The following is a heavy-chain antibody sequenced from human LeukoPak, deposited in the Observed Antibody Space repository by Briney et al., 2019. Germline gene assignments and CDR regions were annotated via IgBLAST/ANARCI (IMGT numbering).Heavy chain of an antibody. CDR1: GGSISSSSYY. D-gene: IGHD4-23*01. V-gene: IGHV4-39*01. Sequence: SETLSLTCTVSGGSISSSSYYWGWIRQPPGKGLEWIGSIYYSGSTYYNPSLKSRVTISVDTSKNQFSLKLSSVTAADTAVYYCARHLTTVVTWYWGQGTLVTVSS. J-gene: IGHJ4*02. CDR2: IYYSGST. CDR3: ARHLTTVVTWY.